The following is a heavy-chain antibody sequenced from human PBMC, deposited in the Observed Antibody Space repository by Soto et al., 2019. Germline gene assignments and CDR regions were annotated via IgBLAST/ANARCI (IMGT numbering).Heavy chain of an antibody. Sequence: QVQVVQSGADVKEPGASVKVSCKASGYTFTDYGFSWVRPAPGKRPEWMGWISTWRDDKRDTHKFRDRVTMTTDTSTSTAYLALRSLRSDDTAVYYCARLNSAYAVEYWGQGTLVTVSS. CDR1: GYTFTDYG. CDR3: ARLNSAYAVEY. D-gene: IGHD5-12*01. V-gene: IGHV1-18*04. J-gene: IGHJ4*02. CDR2: ISTWRDDK.